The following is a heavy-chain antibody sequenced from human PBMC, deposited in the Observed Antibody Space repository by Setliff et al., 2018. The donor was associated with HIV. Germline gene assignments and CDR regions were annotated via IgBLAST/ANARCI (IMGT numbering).Heavy chain of an antibody. CDR2: IYIGGST. J-gene: IGHJ3*02. V-gene: IGHV3-53*01. CDR1: GFTVSSNY. Sequence: GGSLRLSCAASGFTVSSNYMSWVRQAPGKGLEWVSVIYIGGSTFYTDSVKGRFTISRDNSKNTLYLHMNSLRAEDTAVYYCARPVVTMIVPGGAFDIWGQGTMVTVSS. D-gene: IGHD3-22*01. CDR3: ARPVVTMIVPGGAFDI.